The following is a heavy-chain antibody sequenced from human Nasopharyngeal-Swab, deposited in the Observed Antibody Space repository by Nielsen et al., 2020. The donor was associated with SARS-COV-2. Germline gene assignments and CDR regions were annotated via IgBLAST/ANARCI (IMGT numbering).Heavy chain of an antibody. CDR1: GFTFSSYE. V-gene: IGHV3-48*03. Sequence: GESLKISCAASGFTFSSYEMNWVRQAQGKGLEWVSYISSSGSTIYYAESVKGRFTISRDNVQNSLYLQMNSLRAEDTAVYYCAPSSGWYYFDYWGQGTLVTVSS. CDR3: APSSGWYYFDY. J-gene: IGHJ4*02. CDR2: ISSSGSTI. D-gene: IGHD6-19*01.